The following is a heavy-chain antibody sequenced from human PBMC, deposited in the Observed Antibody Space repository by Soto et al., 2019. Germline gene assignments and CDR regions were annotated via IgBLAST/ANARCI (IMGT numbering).Heavy chain of an antibody. CDR2: ISSSSSYT. V-gene: IGHV3-11*05. D-gene: IGHD3-9*01. J-gene: IGHJ4*02. CDR3: ARDGTHKRYYDILTGSHDY. Sequence: GGSLSLSCAASGFTFSDYYMSWIRQAPGKGLEWVSYISSSSSYTNYADSVKGRFTISRDNAKNSLYLQMNSLRAEDTAVYYCARDGTHKRYYDILTGSHDYWGQGTLVTVSS. CDR1: GFTFSDYY.